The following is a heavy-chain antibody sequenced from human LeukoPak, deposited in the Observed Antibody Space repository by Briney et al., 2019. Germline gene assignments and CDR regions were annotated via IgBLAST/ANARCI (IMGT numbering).Heavy chain of an antibody. CDR1: GYTLNVYY. J-gene: IGHJ5*02. Sequence: ASVKVSCKASGYTLNVYYMHWVRQAPGQGLEWMGWINPNSGDTNYAQKFQGRVTMTRDTSISTVYMELNRPTSDDTAVYYCARGIRRSSGNYYGDNWFDPWGQGTLVTVSS. D-gene: IGHD1-26*01. V-gene: IGHV1-2*02. CDR3: ARGIRRSSGNYYGDNWFDP. CDR2: INPNSGDT.